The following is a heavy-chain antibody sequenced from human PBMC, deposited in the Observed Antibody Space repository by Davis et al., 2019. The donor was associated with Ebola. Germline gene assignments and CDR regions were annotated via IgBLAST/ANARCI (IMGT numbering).Heavy chain of an antibody. CDR3: ARDEWLSIPVG. V-gene: IGHV3-48*04. Sequence: GESLKISCVASGFTVSSDYMSWVRQAPGKGLEWVSYISSSSSTIYSADSVKGRFTVSRDNAKNSLYLQMNSLRAEDTAVYYCARDEWLSIPVGWGQGTLVTVSS. J-gene: IGHJ4*02. D-gene: IGHD3-3*01. CDR1: GFTVSSDY. CDR2: ISSSSSTI.